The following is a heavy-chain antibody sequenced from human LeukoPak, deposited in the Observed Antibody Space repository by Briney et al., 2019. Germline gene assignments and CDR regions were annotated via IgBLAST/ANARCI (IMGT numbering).Heavy chain of an antibody. J-gene: IGHJ5*02. CDR3: ARKPKPSSSLWFDP. D-gene: IGHD6-6*01. CDR2: INPNSGGT. V-gene: IGHV1-2*02. Sequence: ASVKVSCKASGYTFTGYYMHWVRQAPGQGLEWMGWINPNSGGTNYAQKFQGRVTMTTDTSTSTAYMELRSLRSDDTAVYYCARKPKPSSSLWFDPWGQGTLVTVSS. CDR1: GYTFTGYY.